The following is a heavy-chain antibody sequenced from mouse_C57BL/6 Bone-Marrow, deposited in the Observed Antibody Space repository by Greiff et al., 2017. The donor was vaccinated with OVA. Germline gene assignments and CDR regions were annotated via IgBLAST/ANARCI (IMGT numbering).Heavy chain of an antibody. V-gene: IGHV1-59*01. J-gene: IGHJ2*01. CDR3: ANYYGSSSHYFDY. D-gene: IGHD1-1*01. CDR1: GYTFTSYW. Sequence: QVQLQQSGAELVRPGPSVKLSCKASGYTFTSYWMHWVKQRPGQGLEWIGVIDPSDSYTNYNQKFKGKATLTVDTSSSTAYMQLSSLTSEDSAVYYCANYYGSSSHYFDYWGQGTTLTVSS. CDR2: IDPSDSYT.